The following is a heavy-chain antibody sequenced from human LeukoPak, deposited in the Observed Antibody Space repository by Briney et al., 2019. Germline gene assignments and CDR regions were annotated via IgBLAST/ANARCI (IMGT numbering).Heavy chain of an antibody. D-gene: IGHD3-10*01. CDR3: ARATDYYGSGSYFGY. CDR2: ISGSGGST. J-gene: IGHJ4*02. V-gene: IGHV3-23*01. CDR1: GFTFSSYA. Sequence: GGSLRLSCAASGFTFSSYAMSWVRQAPGKGLEWVSAISGSGGSTYYADSVKGRFSISRDNSKNTLYLQMNSLRAEDTAVYYCARATDYYGSGSYFGYWGQGTLVTVSS.